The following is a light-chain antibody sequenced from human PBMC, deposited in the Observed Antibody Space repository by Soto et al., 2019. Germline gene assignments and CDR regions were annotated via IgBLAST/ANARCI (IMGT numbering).Light chain of an antibody. V-gene: IGLV1-44*01. CDR2: NNN. J-gene: IGLJ2*01. CDR3: AAWDDGLNGPV. CDR1: SSNIGSNL. Sequence: QSVLTQPPSASGTPGQRVTISCSGSSSNIGSNLVIWYQQLPGTAPKLLIDNNNQRPLGVPDRYSGSKSGTSASLAISRLQSEYEADYYCAAWDDGLNGPVFGRGSKLTVL.